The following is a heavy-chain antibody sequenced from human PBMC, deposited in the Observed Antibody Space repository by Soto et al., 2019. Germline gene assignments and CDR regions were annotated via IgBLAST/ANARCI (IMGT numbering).Heavy chain of an antibody. CDR1: GGSFSGYY. V-gene: IGHV4-34*01. CDR3: ARADYGNNWYFDL. CDR2: INHSGST. J-gene: IGHJ2*01. D-gene: IGHD4-17*01. Sequence: SETLSLTCPVYGGSFSGYYWSWIRQPPGKGLEWIGEINHSGSTNYNPSLKSRVTISVDTSKNQFSLKLSSVTAADTAVYYCARADYGNNWYFDLWGRGTLVTVSS.